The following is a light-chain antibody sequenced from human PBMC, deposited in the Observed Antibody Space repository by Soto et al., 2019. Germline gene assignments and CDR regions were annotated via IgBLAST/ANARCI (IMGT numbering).Light chain of an antibody. V-gene: IGKV1-5*01. CDR2: DAS. CDR3: QQYNSYSGT. Sequence: DIQITQSPSSVSASVGDRITITCRASQDIGGRLAWYQQKPGKAPKLLIYDASSLESGVPSRFSGSGSGTEFTLTISSLQPDDFATYYCQQYNSYSGTFGQGTKVDIK. CDR1: QDIGGR. J-gene: IGKJ1*01.